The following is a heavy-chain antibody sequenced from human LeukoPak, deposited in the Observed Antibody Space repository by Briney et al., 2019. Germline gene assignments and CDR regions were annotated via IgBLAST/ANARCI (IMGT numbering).Heavy chain of an antibody. V-gene: IGHV3-66*01. CDR2: IYSSGTT. CDR3: ARESNGKFDY. CDR1: GFTFNSYT. J-gene: IGHJ4*02. Sequence: GGSLRLSCAASGFTFNSYTMNWVRQAPGTGLEWVSVIYSSGTTYYADPVKGRFTISRDNSKNTVYLQMNNLRAEDTAVYYCARESNGKFDYWGQGTLVTVSS. D-gene: IGHD2-8*01.